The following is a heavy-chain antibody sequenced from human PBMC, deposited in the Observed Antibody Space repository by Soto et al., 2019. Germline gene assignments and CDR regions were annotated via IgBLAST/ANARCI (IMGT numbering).Heavy chain of an antibody. CDR3: AITQPRKYYYGMDV. CDR2: LIPIFGTP. J-gene: IGHJ6*02. V-gene: IGHV1-69*12. CDR1: GGTFSSYA. D-gene: IGHD3-16*01. Sequence: QVQLVQSGAEVKKPGSSVKVSCEASGGTFSSYAISWVRQAPGQGLEWMGGLIPIFGTPDYAQKFQGRVTITADESTSTAYMELSSLRSEDTAVYYCAITQPRKYYYGMDVWGQGTTVTVAS.